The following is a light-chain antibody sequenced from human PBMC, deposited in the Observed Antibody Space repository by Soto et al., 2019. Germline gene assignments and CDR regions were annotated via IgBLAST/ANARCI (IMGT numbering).Light chain of an antibody. J-gene: IGLJ2*01. CDR3: AVWDDNLTGVV. Sequence: QSVLTQPRSVSGSPGQSVTISCTGTSSDVGGYNYVSWYQEQPGKAPKLMIYDVSKRPSGVPDRFSGSKSGNTASLTISGLQAEDEADYYCAVWDDNLTGVVFGGGTQLTVL. CDR1: SSDVGGYNY. CDR2: DVS. V-gene: IGLV2-11*01.